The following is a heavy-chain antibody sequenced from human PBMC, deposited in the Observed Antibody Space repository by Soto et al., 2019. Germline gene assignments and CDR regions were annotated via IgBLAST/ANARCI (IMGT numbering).Heavy chain of an antibody. J-gene: IGHJ4*02. V-gene: IGHV1-69*08. Sequence: QVQLVQSGAEVKKPGSSVKVSCKASGGTFSSYTISWVRQAPGQGLEWRGRIIPILGIANYAQKFQGRVTITVDKSTSTAYMELSSLRSEDTAVYYCAIDWTGVGAGLGYWGQGTLVTVSS. D-gene: IGHD1-26*01. CDR2: IIPILGIA. CDR1: GGTFSSYT. CDR3: AIDWTGVGAGLGY.